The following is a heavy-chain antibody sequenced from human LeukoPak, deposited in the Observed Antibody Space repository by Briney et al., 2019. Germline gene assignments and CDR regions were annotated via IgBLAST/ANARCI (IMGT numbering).Heavy chain of an antibody. CDR2: ISGSGGST. V-gene: IGHV3-23*01. CDR1: GFTFSSYA. CDR3: ARGPTYTNYLFYY. J-gene: IGHJ4*02. Sequence: PGGSLRLSCAASGFTFSSYAMSWVRQAPGKGLEWVSAISGSGGSTYYADSVKGRFTISRDNSKNTLYLQMNSLRAEDTALYYCARGPTYTNYLFYYWGQGTLVTVSS. D-gene: IGHD4-11*01.